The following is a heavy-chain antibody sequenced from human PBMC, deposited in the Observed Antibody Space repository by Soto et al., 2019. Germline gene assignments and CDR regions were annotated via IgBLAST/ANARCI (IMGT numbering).Heavy chain of an antibody. Sequence: GESLKISCKGSGYSFTSYWISWVRQTPGKGLEWMGRIDPSDSYTNYSPSFQGHVTISADKSISTAYLQWSSLKASDTAMYYCARLPAGIVGATLDFDYWGQGTLVTVSS. J-gene: IGHJ4*02. CDR1: GYSFTSYW. D-gene: IGHD1-26*01. CDR3: ARLPAGIVGATLDFDY. CDR2: IDPSDSYT. V-gene: IGHV5-10-1*01.